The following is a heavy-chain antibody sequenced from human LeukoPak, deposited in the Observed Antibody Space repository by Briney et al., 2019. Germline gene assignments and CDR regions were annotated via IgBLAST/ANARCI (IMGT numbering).Heavy chain of an antibody. CDR1: GVSISSYY. CDR3: ARDNDSGDAFDI. Sequence: SETLSLTCTVSGVSISSYYWSWIRQPPGKGLEWFGYIYYSGSTNYNPSLKSRVTISVDTSKNQFSLKLSSVTAADTAVYYCARDNDSGDAFDIWGQGTMVTVSS. V-gene: IGHV4-59*01. CDR2: IYYSGST. D-gene: IGHD1-26*01. J-gene: IGHJ3*02.